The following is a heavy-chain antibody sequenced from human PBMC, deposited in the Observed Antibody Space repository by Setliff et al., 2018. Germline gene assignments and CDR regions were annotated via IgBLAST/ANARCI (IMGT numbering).Heavy chain of an antibody. CDR2: VYYSGST. CDR1: GGSISSYY. D-gene: IGHD1-1*01. Sequence: ASETLSLTCTVSGGSISSYYWSWIRQPPGKGLEWIGYVYYSGSTNYNPSLKSRVTISVDTSKNQFSLKLSSVTAADTAVYYCARGANSRGYYYGIDVWGQGTTVTVSS. V-gene: IGHV4-59*01. J-gene: IGHJ6*02. CDR3: ARGANSRGYYYGIDV.